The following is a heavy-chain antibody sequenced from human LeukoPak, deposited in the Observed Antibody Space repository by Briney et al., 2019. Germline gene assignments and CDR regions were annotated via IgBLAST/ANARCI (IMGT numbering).Heavy chain of an antibody. D-gene: IGHD3-10*01. Sequence: GGSLRLSCAASGFIFGNYHMHWVRQAPGKGLEWVSFIGTAGDAYYPGSVKGRFTVSRENDKNSLYLQMNRLTAGDTAVYYCARGDTMVQGVLSRKGPATGGYYYMDVWGKGTTVIVSS. V-gene: IGHV3-13*01. J-gene: IGHJ6*03. CDR3: ARGDTMVQGVLSRKGPATGGYYYMDV. CDR2: IGTAGDA. CDR1: GFIFGNYH.